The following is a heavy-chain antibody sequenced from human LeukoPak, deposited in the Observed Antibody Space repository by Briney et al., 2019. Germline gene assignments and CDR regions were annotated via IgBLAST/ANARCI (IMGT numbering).Heavy chain of an antibody. V-gene: IGHV3-23*01. D-gene: IGHD6-13*01. CDR3: ARPPFSSSWYYFDY. CDR2: ISGSGGST. J-gene: IGHJ4*02. Sequence: GGSLRLSCAASGFTFSSYAMSWVRQAPGKGLEWVSAISGSGGSTYYADSVKGRFTISRDNSKNTLYLQMNSLRAEDTAVYYCARPPFSSSWYYFDYWGQGTLVTVSS. CDR1: GFTFSSYA.